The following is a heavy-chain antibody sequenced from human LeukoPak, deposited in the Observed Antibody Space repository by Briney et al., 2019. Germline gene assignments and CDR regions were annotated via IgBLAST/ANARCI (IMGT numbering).Heavy chain of an antibody. V-gene: IGHV2-70*04. Sequence: SGPALVRPTQTLTLTCTFSGFSLSRSGMRVSWIRQPPGKALEWLARIDWDDHKFYSTSLKTRLTISKDTSKNQVVLTMTNMEPVDTATYYCARIDDSSGYYYDYWGQGTLVTVSS. CDR2: IDWDDHK. J-gene: IGHJ4*02. CDR1: GFSLSRSGMR. D-gene: IGHD3-22*01. CDR3: ARIDDSSGYYYDY.